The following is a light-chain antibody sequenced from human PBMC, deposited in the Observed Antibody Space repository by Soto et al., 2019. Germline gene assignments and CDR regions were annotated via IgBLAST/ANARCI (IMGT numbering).Light chain of an antibody. CDR2: SNN. V-gene: IGLV1-44*01. CDR3: AAWDDRLSGCV. J-gene: IGLJ1*01. Sequence: QSVLTQSPSTSGTPGQKVTISCSGSSSNIGTNTVNWYQQLPGTAPKLLIYSNNQRPSGVPDRFSGSKSGTSGSLAISGLQSEDEADYYCAAWDDRLSGCVFGTGTKLPS. CDR1: SSNIGTNT.